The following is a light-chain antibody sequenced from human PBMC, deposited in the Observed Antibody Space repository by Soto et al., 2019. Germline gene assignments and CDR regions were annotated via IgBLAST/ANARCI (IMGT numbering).Light chain of an antibody. J-gene: IGLJ2*01. Sequence: QSALTQPASVSGSPGQSITISCTGTSSDVGSYNLVSWYQQHPGKAPKLMIYEGSKRPSGVSNRFSGSKSGNTASLTISGLQAEDEADYYCVSYGGSSTGVFGGGTKLTVL. CDR2: EGS. CDR1: SSDVGSYNL. V-gene: IGLV2-23*01. CDR3: VSYGGSSTGV.